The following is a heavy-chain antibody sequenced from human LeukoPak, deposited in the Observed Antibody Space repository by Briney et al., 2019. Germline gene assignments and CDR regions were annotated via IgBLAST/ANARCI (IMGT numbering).Heavy chain of an antibody. CDR2: IYHSGST. CDR1: GGSISSSSYY. CDR3: ARDPADYYGSGSSFDY. J-gene: IGHJ4*02. Sequence: SETLSLTCTVSGGSISSSSYYWGWIRQPPGKGQEWIGSIYHSGSTYYNPSLKSRVTISVDTSKNQFSLKLSSVTAVDTAVYYCARDPADYYGSGSSFDYWGQGTLVTVSS. V-gene: IGHV4-39*07. D-gene: IGHD3-10*01.